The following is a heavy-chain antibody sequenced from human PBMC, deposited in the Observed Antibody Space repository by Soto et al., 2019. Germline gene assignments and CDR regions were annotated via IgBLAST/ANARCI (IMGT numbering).Heavy chain of an antibody. D-gene: IGHD6-6*01. Sequence: GGSLRLSCAASGFTFSSYAMSWFRQAPGKGLEWVSAISGSGGSTYYADSVKGRFTISRDNSKNTLYLQMNSLRAEDTAVYYCAKDSNAAPNSNFDSWGQGTLVTVSS. V-gene: IGHV3-23*01. CDR2: ISGSGGST. CDR1: GFTFSSYA. CDR3: AKDSNAAPNSNFDS. J-gene: IGHJ4*02.